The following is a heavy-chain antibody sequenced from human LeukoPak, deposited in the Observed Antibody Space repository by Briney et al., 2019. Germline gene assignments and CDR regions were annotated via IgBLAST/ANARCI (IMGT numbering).Heavy chain of an antibody. D-gene: IGHD3-3*01. CDR2: MNPNSGNT. CDR3: ARDLIENYDFWSGYYLSWFDP. CDR1: GYTFTSYD. Sequence: ASVKVSCKASGYTFTSYDINWVRQATGQGLEWMGWMNPNSGNTGYAQKFQGRVTMTRNTSISTAYMELSSLRSDDTAVYYCARDLIENYDFWSGYYLSWFDPWGQGTLVTVSS. J-gene: IGHJ5*02. V-gene: IGHV1-8*01.